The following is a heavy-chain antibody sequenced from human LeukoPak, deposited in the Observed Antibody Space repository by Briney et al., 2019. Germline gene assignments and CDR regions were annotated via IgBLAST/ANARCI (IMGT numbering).Heavy chain of an antibody. Sequence: GGSLRLSCAASGFTFSSYWVSWVRQAPGKGLEWVANIKQDGSEKYYVDSVKGRFTISRDNAKNSLYLQMNSLRAEDTAVYYCARDGYFDLWGRGTLVTVSS. J-gene: IGHJ2*01. CDR3: ARDGYFDL. CDR1: GFTFSSYW. CDR2: IKQDGSEK. V-gene: IGHV3-7*01.